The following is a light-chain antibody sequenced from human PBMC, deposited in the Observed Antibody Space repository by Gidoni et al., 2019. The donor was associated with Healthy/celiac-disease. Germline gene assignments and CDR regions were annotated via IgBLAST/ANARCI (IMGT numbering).Light chain of an antibody. CDR2: GNS. CDR3: QSYDSSLSGSRV. J-gene: IGLJ3*02. V-gene: IGLV1-40*01. CDR1: SSNIGAGYD. Sequence: QSVLTQPPSVSVAPGQRVTISCTGSSSNIGAGYDVHWYQQLPGTAPKLLIYGNSNRPSVVPDRFSGSKSGTSASLAITGLQAEDEADYYCQSYDSSLSGSRVFGGGTKLTVL.